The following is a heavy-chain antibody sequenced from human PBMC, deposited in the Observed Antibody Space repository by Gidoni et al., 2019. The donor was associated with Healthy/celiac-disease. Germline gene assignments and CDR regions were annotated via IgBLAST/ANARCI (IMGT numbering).Heavy chain of an antibody. V-gene: IGHV3-23*01. J-gene: IGHJ4*02. CDR1: GLTVSSYA. CDR2: ISGSGGST. CDR3: AKEEYYYGSGSDY. Sequence: GGGLVQPGGYLRLAGAASGLTVSSYAMSWVRQAPGKGLEWVSAISGSGGSTSYADSVKGRFTISRDNSKNTLYLQMNSLRAEDTAVYYCAKEEYYYGSGSDYWGQGTLVTVSS. D-gene: IGHD3-10*01.